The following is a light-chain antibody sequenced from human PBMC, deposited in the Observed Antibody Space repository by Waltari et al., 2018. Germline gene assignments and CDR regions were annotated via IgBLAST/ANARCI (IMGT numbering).Light chain of an antibody. Sequence: QSALTQPASVSGSLGQSITISCSETADNVDILYLVSWYQRHPGRAPRLLIYAIPQRPSGISDRSSGFKSGKTASRTISGLQAEDEADYYCCSFAVYVIYVFGSGSHVTVL. CDR2: AIP. V-gene: IGLV2-23*02. CDR3: CSFAVYVIYV. J-gene: IGLJ1*01. CDR1: ADNVDILYL.